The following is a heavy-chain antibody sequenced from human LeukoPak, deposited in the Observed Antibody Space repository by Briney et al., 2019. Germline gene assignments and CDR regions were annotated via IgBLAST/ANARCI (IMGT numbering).Heavy chain of an antibody. J-gene: IGHJ3*02. D-gene: IGHD3-10*01. Sequence: SETLSLTCSVSGDSISSSSYYWGWIRQPPGKGLEWIGSIYYSGSTYYNPSLKSRVTISVDTSKNQFSLKLSSVTAADTAVYFCARDALIRGVIGEIWGQGTVVTVSS. CDR3: ARDALIRGVIGEI. CDR2: IYYSGST. V-gene: IGHV4-39*07. CDR1: GDSISSSSYY.